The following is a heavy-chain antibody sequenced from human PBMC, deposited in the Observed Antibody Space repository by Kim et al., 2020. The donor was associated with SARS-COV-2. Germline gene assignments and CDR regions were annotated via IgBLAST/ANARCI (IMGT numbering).Heavy chain of an antibody. CDR3: AAPKIMYYYDSRGYDNDYYGMDV. CDR1: GFTFTSSA. J-gene: IGHJ6*02. V-gene: IGHV1-58*02. Sequence: SVKVSCKASGFTFTSSAMQWVRQARGQRLEWIGWIVVGSGNTNYAQKFQERVTITRYMSTSTAYMELSSLRSEDTAVYYCAAPKIMYYYDSRGYDNDYYGMDVWGQGTTVTVSS. CDR2: IVVGSGNT. D-gene: IGHD3-22*01.